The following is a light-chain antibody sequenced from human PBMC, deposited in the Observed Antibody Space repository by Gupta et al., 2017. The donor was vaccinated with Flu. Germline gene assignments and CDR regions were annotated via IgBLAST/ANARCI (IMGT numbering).Light chain of an antibody. J-gene: IGKJ2*01. Sequence: GMLALSPGESTTIPCSASRGDSNDYLAWYQQKPGQPPRLLIYEASSRETGVPDRFSGSGSGTDFTLTISSLQTEDVAIYYCQQEDSTPLTFGQGTKLEIK. CDR3: QQEDSTPLT. V-gene: IGKV3-20*01. CDR1: RGDSNDY. CDR2: EAS.